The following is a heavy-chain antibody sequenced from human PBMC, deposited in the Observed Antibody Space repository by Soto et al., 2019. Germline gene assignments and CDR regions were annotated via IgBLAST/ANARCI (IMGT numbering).Heavy chain of an antibody. J-gene: IGHJ4*02. CDR1: GFTVSDNY. CDR2: IYVSGAA. D-gene: IGHD1-1*01. V-gene: IGHV3-53*01. CDR3: ARGKSPDAYNLLAY. Sequence: PGGSLRLSCAASGFTVSDNYMSWVRQAPGRGLEWVAVIYVSGAAYSADSVKGRFIISRDNSKNTLYLQINSLRAEDTAVYFCARGKSPDAYNLLAYSGQGSSVIVSS.